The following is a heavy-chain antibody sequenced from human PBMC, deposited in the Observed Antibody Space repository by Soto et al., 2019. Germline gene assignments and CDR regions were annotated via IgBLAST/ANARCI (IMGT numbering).Heavy chain of an antibody. CDR3: AKDCETSSTSCYHPYYYYMDV. J-gene: IGHJ6*03. CDR2: ISGSGGST. Sequence: EVQLLESGGGLVQPGGSLRLSCAASGFTFSSYAMSWVRQAPGKGLEWVSAISGSGGSTYYADSVKGRFTISRDNSKNTLYLQMNSLRAEDTAVYYCAKDCETSSTSCYHPYYYYMDVWGKGTTVTVSS. V-gene: IGHV3-23*01. CDR1: GFTFSSYA. D-gene: IGHD2-2*01.